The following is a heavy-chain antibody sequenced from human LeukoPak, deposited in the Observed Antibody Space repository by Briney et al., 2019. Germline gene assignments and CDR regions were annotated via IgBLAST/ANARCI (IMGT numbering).Heavy chain of an antibody. CDR3: AIHPSDSSGYFSY. CDR1: GYTFSSCA. D-gene: IGHD3-22*01. CDR2: IDTKTGNP. J-gene: IGHJ4*02. Sequence: ASVKVSCKASGYTFSSCAINWVRQAPGQGLGSMGWIDTKTGNPTYAQGFTGRFVFSLDTSVSTAYLQISSLKAEDTAVYYCAIHPSDSSGYFSYWGQGALVTVSS. V-gene: IGHV7-4-1*02.